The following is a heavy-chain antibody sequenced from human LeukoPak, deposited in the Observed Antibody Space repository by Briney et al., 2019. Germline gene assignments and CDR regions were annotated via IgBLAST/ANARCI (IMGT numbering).Heavy chain of an antibody. CDR3: ANGGNSNDLDY. CDR2: ISGSGGST. D-gene: IGHD3/OR15-3a*01. CDR1: GFTFSSYD. Sequence: GRSLRLSCAASGFTFSSYDMTWVRQAPGKGLEWVSAISGSGGSTYYADSVKGRFTISRDNSKNTLYLQMNSLRAEDTAVYYCANGGNSNDLDYWGQGTLVTVSS. J-gene: IGHJ4*02. V-gene: IGHV3-23*01.